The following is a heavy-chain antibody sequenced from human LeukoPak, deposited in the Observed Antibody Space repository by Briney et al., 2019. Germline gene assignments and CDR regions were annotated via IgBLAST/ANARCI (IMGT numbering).Heavy chain of an antibody. J-gene: IGHJ3*02. CDR1: GYTFTNYA. V-gene: IGHV7-4-1*02. D-gene: IGHD2-21*01. CDR2: INTNTGNP. Sequence: ASVKVSCKASGYTFTNYAMNWVRQAPGQGLEWMGWINTNTGNPTHAQGFTGRFVFSLDTSVSTAYLQISSLKAEDTAVYYCARRGGFSEVVKAFDIWGQGTMVTVSS. CDR3: ARRGGFSEVVKAFDI.